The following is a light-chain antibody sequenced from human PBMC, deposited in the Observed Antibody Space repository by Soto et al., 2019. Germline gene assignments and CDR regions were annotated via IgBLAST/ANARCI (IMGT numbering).Light chain of an antibody. V-gene: IGKV2-28*01. CDR2: LGS. CDR3: MLALQTPLT. Sequence: DLVMTQSPLSLPVTPGEPASISCRSSQSLLHSNGYNFLVWYLQKPGQSPHLLIYLGSHRASGVPDRFSGSGSGTDVTLQTSRVDAEFVGVYYCMLALQTPLTFAGGTKVEIK. CDR1: QSLLHSNGYNF. J-gene: IGKJ4*01.